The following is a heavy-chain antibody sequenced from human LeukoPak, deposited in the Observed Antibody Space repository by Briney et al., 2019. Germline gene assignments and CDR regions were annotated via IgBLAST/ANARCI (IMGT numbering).Heavy chain of an antibody. J-gene: IGHJ4*01. Sequence: GESLRLSSVASGFTFSPFGMTWVRQAPGQGLEWVSSISSSDHSSYADSVKGRFITSRDNAKNSLYLQMSNLRVEDTAVYYCARDFSGWSRDYWGHGTLVTVSS. V-gene: IGHV3-21*01. D-gene: IGHD6-19*01. CDR3: ARDFSGWSRDY. CDR2: SISSSDHS. CDR1: GFTFSPFG.